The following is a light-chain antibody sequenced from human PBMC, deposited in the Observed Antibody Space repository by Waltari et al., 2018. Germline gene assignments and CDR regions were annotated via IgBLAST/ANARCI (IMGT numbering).Light chain of an antibody. CDR3: QHYVRLPVT. V-gene: IGKV3-20*01. Sequence: EIVLTHSPGTLSVSPGERATLSCGASQSVGRSLAWYQQKPGRAPRLLLYDASSRATGIPDRFSGSGFGTDFSLTINRLEPEDFAVYYCQHYVRLPVTFGQGTKVEIK. CDR1: QSVGRS. J-gene: IGKJ1*01. CDR2: DAS.